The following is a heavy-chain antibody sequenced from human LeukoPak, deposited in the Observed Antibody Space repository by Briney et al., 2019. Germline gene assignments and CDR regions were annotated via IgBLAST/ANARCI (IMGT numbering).Heavy chain of an antibody. D-gene: IGHD1-14*01. CDR2: IYYSGST. CDR1: GGSISSSSYY. J-gene: IGHJ4*02. CDR3: ARLYNDPGTLTYFDY. Sequence: PSETLSLTCTVSGGSISSSSYYWGWIRQPPGKGLEWIGSIYYSGSTYYNPSLKSRVTISVDTPKNQFSLKLSSVTAADTAVYYCARLYNDPGTLTYFDYWGQGTLVTVSS. V-gene: IGHV4-39*01.